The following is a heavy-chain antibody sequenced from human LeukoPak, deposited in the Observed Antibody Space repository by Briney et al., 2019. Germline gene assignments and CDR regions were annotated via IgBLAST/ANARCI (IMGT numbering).Heavy chain of an antibody. CDR1: GGSFSDYY. CDR3: ARTTFWSGRSPDYHHCYMDV. CDR2: INHSGTT. V-gene: IGHV4-34*01. J-gene: IGHJ6*03. D-gene: IGHD3-3*01. Sequence: SETLSLTCTVYGGSFSDYYWSWIRQPPGKGLEWIGEINHSGTTNYNASLKSRVTISVDASKKQFSLKVSFASVADTAVYYCARTTFWSGRSPDYHHCYMDVWGKGTTVTVSS.